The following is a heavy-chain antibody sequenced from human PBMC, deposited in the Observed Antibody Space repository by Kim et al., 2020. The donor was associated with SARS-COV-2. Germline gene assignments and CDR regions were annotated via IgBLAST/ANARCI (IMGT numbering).Heavy chain of an antibody. CDR3: ARDLTGTTRFDA. D-gene: IGHD1-7*01. J-gene: IGHJ5*02. CDR2: MYNSGST. Sequence: TLSLTCTVSGDSISSGTYYWSWIRQHPGKGLEWIGYMYNSGSTYYNPSLRSRVVISVDTSKNQFSLKLSSVTAADTAMYYCARDLTGTTRFDAWGQGT. CDR1: GDSISSGTYY. V-gene: IGHV4-31*03.